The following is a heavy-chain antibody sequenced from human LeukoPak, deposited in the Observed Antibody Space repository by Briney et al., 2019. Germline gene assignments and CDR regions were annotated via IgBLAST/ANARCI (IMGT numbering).Heavy chain of an antibody. CDR3: AKGAATLADEPHS. V-gene: IGHV3-23*01. CDR1: GFTFSAYA. CDR2: ICSNAESA. Sequence: GGSLRLSCAASGFTFSAYAMHWVRRAPGKGLHWVSAICSNAESAYHAGSVQGRFTIPKDNSKDLLYLQMDSLCAEATALYYCAKGAATLADEPHSWGKGPLDTVSS. J-gene: IGHJ1*01. D-gene: IGHD3-3*02.